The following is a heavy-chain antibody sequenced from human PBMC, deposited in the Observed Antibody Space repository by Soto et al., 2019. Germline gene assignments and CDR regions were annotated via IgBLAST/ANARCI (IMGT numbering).Heavy chain of an antibody. D-gene: IGHD3-10*01. V-gene: IGHV1-46*01. CDR3: ARACITMVPGVIGGMDV. J-gene: IGHJ6*02. Sequence: ASVKVSCKASGYTFTSYYMHWVRQAPGQGLEWMGIINPSGGSTSYAQKFQGRVTMTRDTSTSTVYMELSSLRSEDTAVYYCARACITMVPGVIGGMDVWGQGTTVTVSS. CDR2: INPSGGST. CDR1: GYTFTSYY.